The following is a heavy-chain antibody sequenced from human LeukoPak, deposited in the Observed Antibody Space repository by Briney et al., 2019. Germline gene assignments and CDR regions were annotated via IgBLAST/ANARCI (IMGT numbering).Heavy chain of an antibody. CDR3: ANLGGRWLQPKPPADY. CDR1: GFTFSSYG. V-gene: IGHV3-30*18. D-gene: IGHD5-24*01. Sequence: PGGSLRLSCAASGFTFSSYGMHWVRQAPGKGLEWVAVISYDGSNKYYADSVKGRFTISRDNSKNTLYLQMNSLRAEDTAVYYCANLGGRWLQPKPPADYWGQGTLVTVSS. J-gene: IGHJ4*02. CDR2: ISYDGSNK.